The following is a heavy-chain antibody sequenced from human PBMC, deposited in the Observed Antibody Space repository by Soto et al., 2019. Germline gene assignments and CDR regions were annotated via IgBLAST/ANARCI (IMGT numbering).Heavy chain of an antibody. J-gene: IGHJ6*02. D-gene: IGHD3-22*01. Sequence: GASVNVSCKSSGGTFSSYAISWVRRAPGQGLECMGWIIPIFGTANYAQKFQGRVTITADESTSTAYMELSSLRSEDTAVYYCATWGGRQIGPDYYDSSGSLDYYGMDVWGQGTTVTVSS. CDR1: GGTFSSYA. CDR2: IIPIFGTA. V-gene: IGHV1-69*13. CDR3: ATWGGRQIGPDYYDSSGSLDYYGMDV.